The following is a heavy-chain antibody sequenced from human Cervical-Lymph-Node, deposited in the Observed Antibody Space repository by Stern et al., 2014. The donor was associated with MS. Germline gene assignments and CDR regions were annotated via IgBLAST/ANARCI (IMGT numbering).Heavy chain of an antibody. CDR1: GGSISSYY. J-gene: IGHJ4*02. Sequence: VQLVESGPGLVKPSETLSLTCTVSGGSISSYYWSWIRQPPGKGLEWIGYIYYSGSTNYNPSLKSRVTISVDTSKNQFSLKLSSVTAADTAVYYCARKVGATQYGHNYFDYWGQGTLVTVSS. V-gene: IGHV4-59*01. CDR2: IYYSGST. D-gene: IGHD1-26*01. CDR3: ARKVGATQYGHNYFDY.